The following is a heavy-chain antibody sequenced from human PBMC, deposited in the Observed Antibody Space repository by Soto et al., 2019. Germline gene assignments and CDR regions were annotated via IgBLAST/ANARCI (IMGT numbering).Heavy chain of an antibody. Sequence: QVQLVQSGAEVKKPGASVKVSCKASGYTFTSYSISWVRQAPGQGLEWMGWINPYNGNTNYAQKLQGGVTMTTDTSTSTAYMELRSLRSDATAVYYCARDLAAAGPFDYWGQGTLVTVSS. V-gene: IGHV1-18*01. D-gene: IGHD6-13*01. CDR3: ARDLAAAGPFDY. CDR2: INPYNGNT. CDR1: GYTFTSYS. J-gene: IGHJ4*02.